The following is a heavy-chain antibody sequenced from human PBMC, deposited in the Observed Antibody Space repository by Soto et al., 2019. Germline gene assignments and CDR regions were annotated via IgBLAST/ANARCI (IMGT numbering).Heavy chain of an antibody. Sequence: GGSLRLSCAASGFTFSSYAMHWVRQAPGKGLEWVAVISYDGSNKYYADSVKGRFTISRDNSKNTPYLQMNSLRAEDTAVYYCARDLGTWDDAFDIWGQGTMVTVSS. CDR2: ISYDGSNK. V-gene: IGHV3-30-3*01. CDR3: ARDLGTWDDAFDI. D-gene: IGHD1-26*01. J-gene: IGHJ3*02. CDR1: GFTFSSYA.